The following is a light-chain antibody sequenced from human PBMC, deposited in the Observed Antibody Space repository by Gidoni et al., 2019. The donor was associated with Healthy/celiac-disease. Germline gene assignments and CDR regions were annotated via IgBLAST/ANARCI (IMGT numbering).Light chain of an antibody. Sequence: DIQMTQSPSSLSASVGDRVTITCRASQSISTYLNWYQQKPGKAPKLLIYAASSSQSGVPSRFSGSGSGTGTDFTLTINSLQPEDFATYYCQQSYSTPRTFGQGTKVEIK. V-gene: IGKV1-39*01. CDR1: QSISTY. CDR3: QQSYSTPRT. CDR2: AAS. J-gene: IGKJ1*01.